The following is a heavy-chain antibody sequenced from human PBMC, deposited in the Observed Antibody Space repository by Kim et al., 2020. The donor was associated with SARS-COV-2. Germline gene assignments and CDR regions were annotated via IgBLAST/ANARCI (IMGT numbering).Heavy chain of an antibody. CDR3: ARGRVGVVPSPVLGLGPFWKYHYMDV. V-gene: IGHV4-34*01. Sequence: SETLSLTCAVFGESFSDFSWTWIRQSSGKGLEWIGEINQSGSTNYNPSLKSRVTISLDTSKNQFSLKVTSVTAADTAIYNCARGRVGVVPSPVLGLGPFWKYHYMDVWGKGATVTVS. J-gene: IGHJ6*03. D-gene: IGHD3-3*01. CDR1: GESFSDFS. CDR2: INQSGST.